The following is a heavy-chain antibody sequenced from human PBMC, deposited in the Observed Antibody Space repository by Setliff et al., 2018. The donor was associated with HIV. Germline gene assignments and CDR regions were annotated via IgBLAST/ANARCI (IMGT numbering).Heavy chain of an antibody. CDR3: ARDPGSGWYVNRYLDY. Sequence: PGGSLRLSCADSGFTFSRYWMSWVRQAPGKGLEWVASINQDGGQKYYVDSVTGRFTISRDNAKNSLYLQMNSLRAEDTAVYYCARDPGSGWYVNRYLDYWGQGTLVTVSS. CDR2: INQDGGQK. V-gene: IGHV3-7*01. CDR1: GFTFSRYW. J-gene: IGHJ4*02. D-gene: IGHD6-19*01.